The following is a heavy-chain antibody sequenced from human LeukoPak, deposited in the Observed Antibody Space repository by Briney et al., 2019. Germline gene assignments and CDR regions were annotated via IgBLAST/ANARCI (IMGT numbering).Heavy chain of an antibody. D-gene: IGHD3-10*01. CDR2: IWYDGSNK. V-gene: IGHV3-33*06. J-gene: IGHJ4*02. CDR3: AKESRVLLWFGEFHF. CDR1: GFTFSSYG. Sequence: GGSLRLSCAAPGFTFSSYGMHWVGQAPAKGLEWVAVIWYDGSNKYYADSVKGRFTISRDNSKNTLYLQMNSLRAEDTAVYYCAKESRVLLWFGEFHFWGQGTLVTVSS.